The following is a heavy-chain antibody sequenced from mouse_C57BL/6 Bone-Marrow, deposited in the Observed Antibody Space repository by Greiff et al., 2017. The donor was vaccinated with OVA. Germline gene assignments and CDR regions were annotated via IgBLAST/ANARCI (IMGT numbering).Heavy chain of an antibody. Sequence: QVQLQQPGAELVKPGASVKMSCKASGYTFTSYWITWVKQRPGQGLEWIGDIYPGSGSTNYNEKFKSKATLTVDTSSSTAYMQLSSLTSEDSAVYYCARDGYYSRYFDVWGTGTTVTVSS. V-gene: IGHV1-55*01. CDR1: GYTFTSYW. J-gene: IGHJ1*03. CDR3: ARDGYYSRYFDV. CDR2: IYPGSGST. D-gene: IGHD2-12*01.